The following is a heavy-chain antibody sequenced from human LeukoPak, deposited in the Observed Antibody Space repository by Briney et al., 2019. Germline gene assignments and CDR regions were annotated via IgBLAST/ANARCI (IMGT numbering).Heavy chain of an antibody. CDR3: TRFAAGGSYYYYMDV. CDR1: GFTFSSYT. D-gene: IGHD6-25*01. Sequence: GGSLRLSCAASGFTFSSYTMNWVRQPPGKGLEWVSNIGTSSTTIYYADSVKGRFTISRDNAKNSLYLQMNSLRADDTAVYYCTRFAAGGSYYYYMDVWGKGATVTVSS. J-gene: IGHJ6*03. V-gene: IGHV3-48*01. CDR2: IGTSSTTI.